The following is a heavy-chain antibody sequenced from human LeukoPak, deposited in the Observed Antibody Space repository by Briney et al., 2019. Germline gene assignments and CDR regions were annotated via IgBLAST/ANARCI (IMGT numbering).Heavy chain of an antibody. D-gene: IGHD3-22*01. V-gene: IGHV4-39*07. CDR2: IYYSGST. J-gene: IGHJ4*02. Sequence: TSETLSLTCTVSGGSISSSSYYWGWIRQPPGKGLEWIGSIYYSGSTYYNPSLKSRVTISVDTSKNQFSLKLSSVTAADTAVYYCASLRRTRYCYDSSGYYYFDYWGQGTLATVSS. CDR1: GGSISSSSYY. CDR3: ASLRRTRYCYDSSGYYYFDY.